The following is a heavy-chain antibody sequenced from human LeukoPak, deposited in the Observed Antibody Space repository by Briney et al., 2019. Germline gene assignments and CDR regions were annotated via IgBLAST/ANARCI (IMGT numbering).Heavy chain of an antibody. V-gene: IGHV4-34*01. J-gene: IGHJ4*02. CDR2: INHSGST. CDR1: GGSFSGYY. Sequence: SETLSLTCAVYGGSFSGYYWSWIRQPPGEGLEWSGEINHSGSTNYDPSLKSRVTISVDTSKNQFSLKLSCVTAADTAVYYSARGFFGLLYYDILTGFDYWGQGTLVTVSS. CDR3: ARGFFGLLYYDILTGFDY. D-gene: IGHD3-9*01.